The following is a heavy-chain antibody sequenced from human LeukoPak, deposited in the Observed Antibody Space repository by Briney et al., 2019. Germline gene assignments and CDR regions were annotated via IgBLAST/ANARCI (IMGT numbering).Heavy chain of an antibody. V-gene: IGHV3-33*01. CDR2: IWFDGSNI. CDR3: ARRYCSSSSCTLDY. Sequence: PGRSLRLSCAASEFTFSNYGMHWVRQAPGKGLEWVAVIWFDGSNIYYTDSVKGRFTISRDNSKNTLYLQMNSLRAEDTAVYYCARRYCSSSSCTLDYWGQGTLVTVSS. CDR1: EFTFSNYG. J-gene: IGHJ4*02. D-gene: IGHD2-2*01.